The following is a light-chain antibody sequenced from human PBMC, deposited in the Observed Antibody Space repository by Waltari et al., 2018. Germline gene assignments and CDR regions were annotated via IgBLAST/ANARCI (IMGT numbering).Light chain of an antibody. V-gene: IGKV1-39*01. CDR2: SAS. J-gene: IGKJ2*01. CDR1: QSISNY. Sequence: DIQMTQSPSSLSASAADRVTITCRASQSISNYLNWYQQKPGKAPKVLIYSASALQSGVPSRFSGSGSGTDFTLTISSLQPEDFATYYCQQSYSVPPYTFGQGTKLEIK. CDR3: QQSYSVPPYT.